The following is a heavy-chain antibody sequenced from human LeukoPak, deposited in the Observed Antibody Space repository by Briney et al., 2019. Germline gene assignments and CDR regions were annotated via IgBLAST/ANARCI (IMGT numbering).Heavy chain of an antibody. V-gene: IGHV3-13*01. CDR1: GFTFSNYD. D-gene: IGHD3-10*01. CDR2: IGPAGDT. CDR3: ARVHVPRLTGLGGLQPDYCYFDL. J-gene: IGHJ2*01. Sequence: GGSLRLSCAASGFTFSNYDIHWVRQATGKGLELVSGIGPAGDTYYSDSVKGRFTISREDAKNSLFLQMTSQRAGDTAVYYCARVHVPRLTGLGGLQPDYCYFDLWGRGTLVTVSS.